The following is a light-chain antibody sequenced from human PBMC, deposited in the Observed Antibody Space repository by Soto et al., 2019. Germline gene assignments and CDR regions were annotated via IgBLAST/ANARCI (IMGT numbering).Light chain of an antibody. V-gene: IGLV2-8*01. CDR3: SSHGGSNNFYV. J-gene: IGLJ1*01. CDR1: SSDIGAHNY. Sequence: QSVLTQPPSASGSPGQSVTISCTGTSSDIGAHNYVSWYQQHPGKAPKLMIFEVSKRPSGVPDRFSASKSGNTASLTVSGLQAEDEADYYCSSHGGSNNFYVFGTGTKVTVL. CDR2: EVS.